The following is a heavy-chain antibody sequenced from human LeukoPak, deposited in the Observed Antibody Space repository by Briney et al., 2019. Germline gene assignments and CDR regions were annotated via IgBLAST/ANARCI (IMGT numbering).Heavy chain of an antibody. CDR2: INPSDSYT. V-gene: IGHV5-10-1*01. J-gene: IGHJ5*02. CDR1: GYTFSNNW. Sequence: GESLKISCQGSGYTFSNNWITWVRQMPGKGLEWMGKINPSDSYTDYNPPFQGHVTISADKSISTAYLQWSSLKASDTAIYYCAGGLGWLDPWGQGTLVTVSS. CDR3: AGGLGWLDP.